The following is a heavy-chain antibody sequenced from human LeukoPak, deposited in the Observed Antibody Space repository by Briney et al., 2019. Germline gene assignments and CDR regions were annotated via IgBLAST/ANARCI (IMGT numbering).Heavy chain of an antibody. CDR1: GFTFSSYA. CDR3: ASAPGGYDYVWGSYRYYFDY. V-gene: IGHV3-23*01. D-gene: IGHD3-16*02. CDR2: ISGSGGST. Sequence: PGGSLRLSCAASGFTFSSYAMSWVRQAPGKGLEWVSAISGSGGSTYYADSVKGRFTISRDNSKNTLYLQMNSLRAEDTAVYYCASAPGGYDYVWGSYRYYFDYWGQGTLVTVSS. J-gene: IGHJ4*02.